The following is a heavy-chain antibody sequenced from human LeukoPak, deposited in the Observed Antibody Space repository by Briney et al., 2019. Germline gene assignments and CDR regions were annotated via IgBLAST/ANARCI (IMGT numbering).Heavy chain of an antibody. V-gene: IGHV3-30*04. J-gene: IGHJ6*03. CDR2: ISYDGSNK. D-gene: IGHD6-19*01. CDR3: ARGGIAVAGLRFFYYYYMDV. Sequence: GGSLRLSCAASGFTFSSYAMHWVRQAPGKGLEWVAVISYDGSNKYYADSVKGRFTISRDNSKNTLYLQMNSLRAEDTAVYYCARGGIAVAGLRFFYYYYMDVWGKGTTVTVSS. CDR1: GFTFSSYA.